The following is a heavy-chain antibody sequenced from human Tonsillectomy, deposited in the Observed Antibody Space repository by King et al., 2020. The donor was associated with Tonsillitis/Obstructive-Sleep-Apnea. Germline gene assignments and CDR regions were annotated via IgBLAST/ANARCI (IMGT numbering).Heavy chain of an antibody. D-gene: IGHD6-13*01. V-gene: IGHV3-15*01. CDR2: IKSKTDGGTT. CDR1: GFTFNNAW. J-gene: IGHJ6*03. Sequence: VQLVESGGGLVKPGGSLRLSCAASGFTFNNAWMSWVRQAPGKGLEWVGRIKSKTDGGTTDYAAPVKGRFTISRDDSKNTLYLQMNSLKTEDTAVYYVTPVAKGYSRPYYQYYMDVWGKGTTVTVSS. CDR3: TPVAKGYSRPYYQYYMDV.